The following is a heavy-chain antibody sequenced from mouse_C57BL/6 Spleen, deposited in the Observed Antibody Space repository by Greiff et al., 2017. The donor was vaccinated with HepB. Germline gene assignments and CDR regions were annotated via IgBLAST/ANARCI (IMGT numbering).Heavy chain of an antibody. CDR2: ISSGSSTI. Sequence: VHLVESGGGLVKPGGSLKLSCAASGFTFSDYGMHWVRQAPEKGLEWVAYISSGSSTIYYADTVKGRFTISRDNAKNTLFLQMTSLRSEDTAMYYCARGYYGSSWYFDVWGTGTTVTVSS. CDR3: ARGYYGSSWYFDV. V-gene: IGHV5-17*01. D-gene: IGHD1-1*01. CDR1: GFTFSDYG. J-gene: IGHJ1*03.